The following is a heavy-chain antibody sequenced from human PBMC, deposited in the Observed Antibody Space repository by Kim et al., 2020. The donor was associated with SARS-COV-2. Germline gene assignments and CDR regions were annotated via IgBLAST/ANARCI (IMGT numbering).Heavy chain of an antibody. Sequence: GGSLRLSCAASGFTFSSYGMHWVRQAPGKGLEWVAVISYDGSNKYYADSVKGRFTISRDNSKNTLYLQMNSLRAEDTAVYYCAKDSRQQLVRGYYFDYWG. CDR3: AKDSRQQLVRGYYFDY. V-gene: IGHV3-30*18. CDR1: GFTFSSYG. D-gene: IGHD6-13*01. J-gene: IGHJ4*01. CDR2: ISYDGSNK.